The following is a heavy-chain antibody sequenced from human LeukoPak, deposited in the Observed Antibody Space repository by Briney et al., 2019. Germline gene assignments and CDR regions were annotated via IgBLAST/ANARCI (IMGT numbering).Heavy chain of an antibody. CDR1: GGSISSYY. V-gene: IGHV4-59*01. J-gene: IGHJ4*02. Sequence: PSETLSLTCTVSGGSISSYYWSWIRQPPGKGLEWIGYIYYSGSTNYNPSLKSRVTISVDTSKNQFSLKLSSVTAADTAVYYCARGPYYYDSSSYLNFDYWGQGTLVTVSS. CDR3: ARGPYYYDSSSYLNFDY. CDR2: IYYSGST. D-gene: IGHD3-22*01.